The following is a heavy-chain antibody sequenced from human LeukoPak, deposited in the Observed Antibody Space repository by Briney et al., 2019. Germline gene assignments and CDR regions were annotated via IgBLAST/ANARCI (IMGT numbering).Heavy chain of an antibody. Sequence: ASVKVSCKASGGTFSSYAISWVRQAPGQGLEWMGRIIPILGIANYAQKFQGRVTITADKSTSTAYMELSSLRSEDTAVYYCDYYASSRLVSYWGQGTLVTVSS. J-gene: IGHJ4*02. CDR2: IIPILGIA. D-gene: IGHD3-22*01. V-gene: IGHV1-69*04. CDR1: GGTFSSYA. CDR3: DYYASSRLVSY.